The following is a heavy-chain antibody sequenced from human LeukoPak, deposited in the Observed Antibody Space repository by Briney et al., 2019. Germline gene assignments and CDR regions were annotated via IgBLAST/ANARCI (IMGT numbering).Heavy chain of an antibody. CDR3: AKYRYMGGSAPDY. CDR2: IWFDGTNK. D-gene: IGHD3-16*02. Sequence: GGSLRLSCAASGFTFSSFGMHWVRQAPGKGLEWVAVIWFDGTNKYYADSVKGRFTISRDNSKKTLYLQMNSLRAEDTAVYYCAKYRYMGGSAPDYWGQGTLVTVSS. J-gene: IGHJ4*02. V-gene: IGHV3-33*06. CDR1: GFTFSSFG.